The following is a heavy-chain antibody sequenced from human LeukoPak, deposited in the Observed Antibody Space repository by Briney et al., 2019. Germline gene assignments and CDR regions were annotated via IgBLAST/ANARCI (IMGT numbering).Heavy chain of an antibody. D-gene: IGHD3-10*01. CDR3: ARVPGPAMVRGGYAFDI. CDR1: GFTFSSYA. V-gene: IGHV3-64*01. Sequence: PGGSLRLSCAASGFTFSSYAMHWVRQAPGKGLEYVSAISSNGGSTYYANSVKGRFTISRDNSKNTLYLQMGSLRAEDMAVYYCARVPGPAMVRGGYAFDIWGQGTMVTVSS. J-gene: IGHJ3*02. CDR2: ISSNGGST.